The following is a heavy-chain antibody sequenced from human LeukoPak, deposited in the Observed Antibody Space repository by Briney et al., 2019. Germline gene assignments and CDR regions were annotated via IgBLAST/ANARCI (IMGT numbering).Heavy chain of an antibody. Sequence: GGSLRLSCATSGFTFSSYGMHWVRQAPGNGLEWVAVIWYDGSNKYYADSVKGRFTISRDNSKNTLYLQMNSLRAEDTAVYYCAKDGRVYYSINWFDPWGQGTLVTVSS. CDR1: GFTFSSYG. J-gene: IGHJ5*02. CDR3: AKDGRVYYSINWFDP. D-gene: IGHD1-26*01. CDR2: IWYDGSNK. V-gene: IGHV3-33*06.